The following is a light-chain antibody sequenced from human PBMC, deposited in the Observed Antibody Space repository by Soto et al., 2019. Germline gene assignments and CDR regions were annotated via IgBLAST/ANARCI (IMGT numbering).Light chain of an antibody. J-gene: IGLJ2*01. Sequence: QSALTQPASVSGSPGQSISISCTGSSSYIGSNNYVSWYQQHPGKAPKLTIYDVSDRPSGVSNRFSGSQSGNTASLTISGLQAADEADDYCSSHRSSSTLVVLGGGTEVTVL. CDR3: SSHRSSSTLVV. V-gene: IGLV2-14*03. CDR2: DVS. CDR1: SSYIGSNNY.